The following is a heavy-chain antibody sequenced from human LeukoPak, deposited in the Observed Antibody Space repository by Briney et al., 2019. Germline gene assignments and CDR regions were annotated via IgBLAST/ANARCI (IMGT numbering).Heavy chain of an antibody. D-gene: IGHD3-22*01. Sequence: GGSLRVSCAASGFTFSSYAMSWVRQAPGKGLEWVSAISGSGGSTYYADSVKGRFTISRDNSKNTLYLQMNSLRAEDTAVYYCAKDVKSYYDSSGYYHFDYWGQGTLVTVSS. CDR2: ISGSGGST. CDR1: GFTFSSYA. J-gene: IGHJ4*02. CDR3: AKDVKSYYDSSGYYHFDY. V-gene: IGHV3-23*01.